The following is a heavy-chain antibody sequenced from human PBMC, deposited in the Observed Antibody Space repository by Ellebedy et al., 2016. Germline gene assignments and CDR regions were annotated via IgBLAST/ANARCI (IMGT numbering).Heavy chain of an antibody. CDR1: GYTFKNYG. Sequence: ASVKVSXXASGYTFKNYGISWVRQAPGQGLEWMGWISPYNGDTHYAQKLQGRVTMTKDTPTSTAYMELRSLRSDDTALYYCAKAANKAIAYSYFGMDVWGQGTTVTVSS. D-gene: IGHD1/OR15-1a*01. CDR3: AKAANKAIAYSYFGMDV. J-gene: IGHJ6*02. V-gene: IGHV1-18*01. CDR2: ISPYNGDT.